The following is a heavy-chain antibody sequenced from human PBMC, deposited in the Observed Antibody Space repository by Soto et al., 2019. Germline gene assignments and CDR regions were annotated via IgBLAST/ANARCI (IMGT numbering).Heavy chain of an antibody. CDR3: AKDRIIAAAGTTPFDY. V-gene: IGHV3-23*01. CDR1: GFTFSSYA. CDR2: ISGSGGST. Sequence: PGGSLRLSCAASGFTFSSYAMSWVRQAPGKGLEWVSAISGSGGSTYYADSVKGRFTISRDNSKNTLYLQMNSLRAEDTAVYYCAKDRIIAAAGTTPFDYWGQGTLVTVSS. J-gene: IGHJ4*02. D-gene: IGHD6-13*01.